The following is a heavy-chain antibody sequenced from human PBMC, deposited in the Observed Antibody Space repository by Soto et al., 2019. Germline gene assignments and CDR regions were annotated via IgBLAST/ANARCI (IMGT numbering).Heavy chain of an antibody. D-gene: IGHD1-26*01. Sequence: PGGSLRLSCAASGFTFSNAWMSWVRPAPGKGLEWVGRIKSKTDGGTTDYAAPVKGRFTISRDDSKNTLYLQMNSLRAEDTAVYYRARGKTVGATREPLYYYYGMDVWGQGTTVTVSS. CDR2: IKSKTDGGTT. CDR1: GFTFSNAW. V-gene: IGHV3-15*01. CDR3: ARGKTVGATREPLYYYYGMDV. J-gene: IGHJ6*02.